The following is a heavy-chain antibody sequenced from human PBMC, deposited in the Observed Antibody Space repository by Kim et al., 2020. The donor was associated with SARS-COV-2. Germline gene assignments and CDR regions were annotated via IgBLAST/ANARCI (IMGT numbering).Heavy chain of an antibody. J-gene: IGHJ6*02. CDR3: AKGLLRGVNFYYYGMDV. CDR2: ISYDGSNK. V-gene: IGHV3-30*18. D-gene: IGHD3-10*01. CDR1: GFTFSTYG. Sequence: GGSLRLSCAASGFTFSTYGMHWVRQAPGKGLEWVALISYDGSNKYYADSVKGRFTISRDNSENTLYLQMNSLTAEDTAVYSCAKGLLRGVNFYYYGMDVWGQGGAVTVSS.